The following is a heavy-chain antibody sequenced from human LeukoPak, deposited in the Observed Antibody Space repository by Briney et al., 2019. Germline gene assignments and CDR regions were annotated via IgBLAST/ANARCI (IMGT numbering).Heavy chain of an antibody. V-gene: IGHV4-61*02. J-gene: IGHJ4*02. CDR3: ARASEYSYGVDY. Sequence: SETLSLTCTVSGGSISSGSYYRRWIRQPAGKGLERIGRIYTSGSTNYNPSLKSRVTISVDTSKNQFSLKLSSVTAADTAVYYCARASEYSYGVDYWGQGTLVTVSS. CDR1: GGSISSGSYY. D-gene: IGHD5-18*01. CDR2: IYTSGST.